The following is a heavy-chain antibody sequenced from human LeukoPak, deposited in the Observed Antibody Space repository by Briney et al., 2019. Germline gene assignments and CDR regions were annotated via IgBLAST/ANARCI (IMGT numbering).Heavy chain of an antibody. CDR1: GFTFSDHW. Sequence: PGGSLRLSCAASGFTFSDHWMNWVRQAPGKGLEWVANIKQNGRDKYYVDSVKGRFTVSRDNAKNSLYLQMNSLRAEDTAVYYCAAEAVVTTKGFDYWGQGTLVTISS. CDR3: AAEAVVTTKGFDY. J-gene: IGHJ4*02. D-gene: IGHD4-23*01. CDR2: IKQNGRDK. V-gene: IGHV3-7*01.